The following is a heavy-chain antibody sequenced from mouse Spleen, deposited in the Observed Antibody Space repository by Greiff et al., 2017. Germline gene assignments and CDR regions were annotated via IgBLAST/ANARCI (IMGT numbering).Heavy chain of an antibody. CDR1: GFSLTNYA. CDR3: ARNYYGSSYGYFDV. Sequence: VQLQQSGPGLVAPSQSLSITCTVSGFSLTNYAVHWVRQSPGKGLEWLGVIWSDGSTDYNAAFISRLSISKDNSKSQVFFKMNSLQADDTAIYYCARNYYGSSYGYFDVWGAGTTVTVSS. V-gene: IGHV2-4-1*01. J-gene: IGHJ1*01. CDR2: IWSDGST. D-gene: IGHD1-1*01.